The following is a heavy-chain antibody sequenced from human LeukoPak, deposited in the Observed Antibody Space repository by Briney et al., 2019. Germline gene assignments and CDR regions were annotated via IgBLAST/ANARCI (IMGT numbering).Heavy chain of an antibody. CDR2: IRSKAYGGTT. J-gene: IGHJ3*02. CDR3: TRGPDCSGGSCYRGVAFDI. D-gene: IGHD2-15*01. V-gene: IGHV3-49*03. Sequence: GGSLRLSCTASGFTFGDYAMSWFRQAPGKGLEWVGFIRSKAYGGTTEYAASVKGRFTISRDDSKSIAYLQMNSLKTEDTAVYYCTRGPDCSGGSCYRGVAFDIWGQGTMVTVSS. CDR1: GFTFGDYA.